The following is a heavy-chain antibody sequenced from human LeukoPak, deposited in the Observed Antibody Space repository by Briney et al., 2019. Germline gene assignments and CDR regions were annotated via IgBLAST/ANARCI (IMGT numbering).Heavy chain of an antibody. CDR1: GFTVSSNY. D-gene: IGHD6-19*01. CDR2: IKQDGSEK. J-gene: IGHJ4*02. V-gene: IGHV3-7*01. CDR3: ARLYSSGWSSGFDY. Sequence: GGSLRLSCAASGFTVSSNYMSWVRQAPGKGLEWVANIKQDGSEKYYVDSVKGRFTISRDDAKNSLYLQMNSLRAEDTAVYYCARLYSSGWSSGFDYWGQGTLVTVSS.